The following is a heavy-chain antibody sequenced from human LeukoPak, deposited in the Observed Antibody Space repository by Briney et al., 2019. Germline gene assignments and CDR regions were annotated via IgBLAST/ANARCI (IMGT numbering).Heavy chain of an antibody. CDR1: GGTFSSYA. V-gene: IGHV1-69*05. CDR2: IIPIFGTA. CDR3: ATVLRWYYGSGSYFNWFDP. D-gene: IGHD3-10*01. Sequence: SVKVSCKASGGTFSSYAISWVRQAPGQGLEWMGGIIPIFGTANYAQEFQGRVTITTDESTSTAYMELSSLRSEDTAVYYCATVLRWYYGSGSYFNWFDPWGQGTLVTVSS. J-gene: IGHJ5*02.